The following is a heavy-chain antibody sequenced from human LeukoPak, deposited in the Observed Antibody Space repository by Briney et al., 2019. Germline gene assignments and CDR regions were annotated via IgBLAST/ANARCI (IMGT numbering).Heavy chain of an antibody. CDR3: AHLGYDILTGYYN. CDR2: LCYDGTNK. J-gene: IGHJ4*02. D-gene: IGHD3-9*01. V-gene: IGHV3-33*01. CDR1: EFSFSSDG. Sequence: GGSLRLSCAASEFSFSSDGMHWARRAPGKGLQCVASLCYDGTNKYHADSVEGRFTISRDNSHSTLYLQMNSLRAEDTAVYYCAHLGYDILTGYYNWGQGTLVFVSS.